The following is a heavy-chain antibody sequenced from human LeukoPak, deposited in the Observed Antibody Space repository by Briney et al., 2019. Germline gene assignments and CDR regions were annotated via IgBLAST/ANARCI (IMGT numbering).Heavy chain of an antibody. Sequence: ASVKVSCKASGYTFTSYYMHWVRQAPGQGLEWMGIINPSGGSTSYAQKFQGRVTMTRDTSTSTVYMELSSLRSEDTAVYYCARGANHDRSYDSSGYYGFGYYYYMDVWGKGTTVTISS. D-gene: IGHD3-22*01. CDR3: ARGANHDRSYDSSGYYGFGYYYYMDV. CDR2: INPSGGST. CDR1: GYTFTSYY. J-gene: IGHJ6*03. V-gene: IGHV1-46*01.